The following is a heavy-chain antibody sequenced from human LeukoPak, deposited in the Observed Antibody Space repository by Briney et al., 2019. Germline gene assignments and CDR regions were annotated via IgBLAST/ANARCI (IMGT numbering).Heavy chain of an antibody. J-gene: IGHJ3*02. CDR1: GFTFSSYG. CDR3: AKARVTTVTTLHDAFDI. D-gene: IGHD4-17*01. CDR2: IRYDGSNK. Sequence: PGGSLRLSCAASGFTFSSYGMHWVRQAPGKGLEWVAFIRYDGSNKYYADSVKGRFTISRDNSKNTLYLQMNSLRAEDTAVYYCAKARVTTVTTLHDAFDIWGQGTMVTVSS. V-gene: IGHV3-30*02.